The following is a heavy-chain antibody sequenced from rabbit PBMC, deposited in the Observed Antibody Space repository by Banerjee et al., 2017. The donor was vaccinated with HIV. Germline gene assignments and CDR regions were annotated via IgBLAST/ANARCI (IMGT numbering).Heavy chain of an antibody. D-gene: IGHD5-1*01. J-gene: IGHJ4*01. V-gene: IGHV1S45*01. CDR2: IKTGSGST. CDR3: ARSGDYGSYGGTTLNL. Sequence: QEQLEESGGGLVKPEGTLTLTCTVSGFSLSNYAMSWVRQAPGKGLEWIGYIKTGSGSTDYASWAKGRFTISKTSSTTVTLQMTSLTAADTATYFCARSGDYGSYGGTTLNLWGPGTLVTVS. CDR1: GFSLSNYA.